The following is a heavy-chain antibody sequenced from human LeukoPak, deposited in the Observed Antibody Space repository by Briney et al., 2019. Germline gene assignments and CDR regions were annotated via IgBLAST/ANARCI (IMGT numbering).Heavy chain of an antibody. CDR3: AKRDY. CDR1: GFTFSSSA. Sequence: WGSLRLSCAASGFTFSSSAMNWVRQVPGKGLEWVPSISGSGGTTYYADSVKGRFTISRDNSKNTLYLQMNSLRGEDTAVYYCAKRDYWGQGTLVTVSS. V-gene: IGHV3-23*01. CDR2: ISGSGGTT. J-gene: IGHJ4*02.